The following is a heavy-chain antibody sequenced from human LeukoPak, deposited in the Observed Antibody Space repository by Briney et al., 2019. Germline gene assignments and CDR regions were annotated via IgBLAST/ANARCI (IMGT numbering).Heavy chain of an antibody. V-gene: IGHV1-69*01. J-gene: IGHJ6*04. D-gene: IGHD3-10*01. Sequence: GASVKVSCKASGGTFSSYAISWVRQAPGQGLEWMGGIIPIFGTANYAQKFQGRVTITADESTSTAYMELSSLRSEDTAVYYCARVGSLRGSDYYYGMDVWGEGTAVTVSS. CDR3: ARVGSLRGSDYYYGMDV. CDR2: IIPIFGTA. CDR1: GGTFSSYA.